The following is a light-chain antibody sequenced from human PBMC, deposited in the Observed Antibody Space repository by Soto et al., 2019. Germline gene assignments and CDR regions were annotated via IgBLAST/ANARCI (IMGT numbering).Light chain of an antibody. CDR2: DVS. J-gene: IGLJ1*01. CDR3: CSYAGSYTYV. V-gene: IGLV2-11*01. CDR1: SSDVGGYNY. Sequence: QSALTQPRSVSGSPGQSVTISCTGTSSDVGGYNYVSWYQQHPGKAPKLMIYDVSKRPSGVPDRFSGSKSGNTASLTISGLQDEDEDDYTCCSYAGSYTYVFGTGTKVTVL.